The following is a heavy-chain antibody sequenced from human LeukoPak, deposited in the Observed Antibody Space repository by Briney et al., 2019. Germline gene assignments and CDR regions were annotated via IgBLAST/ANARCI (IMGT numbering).Heavy chain of an antibody. Sequence: PSETLSLTSGVSRGSTTNTNWWTGFRRPPGRGLKGIGESSLTGLTHYNPSLKSRVTVSLDKSKNQLSLNLTSVTAADTAVYYCSRENGAFSPFGYWGQGTLVTVLS. D-gene: IGHD2-8*01. CDR1: RGSTTNTNW. V-gene: IGHV4-4*02. CDR3: SRENGAFSPFGY. CDR2: SSLTGLT. J-gene: IGHJ4*02.